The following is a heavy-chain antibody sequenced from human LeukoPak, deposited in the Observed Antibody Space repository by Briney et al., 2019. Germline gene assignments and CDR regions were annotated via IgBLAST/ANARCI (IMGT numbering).Heavy chain of an antibody. CDR2: INPNSGGT. D-gene: IGHD3-3*01. V-gene: IGHV1-2*02. CDR3: ARTGPYYDFWSGYHTPYYFDY. CDR1: GYTFTRYY. Sequence: GASVKVSCKASGYTFTRYYMHWVRHAPGQGLEWMGWINPNSGGTNYAQKFQGRVTMTRDTSISTAYIELSRLRSDDTAVYYCARTGPYYDFWSGYHTPYYFDYWGQGTLVTVSS. J-gene: IGHJ4*02.